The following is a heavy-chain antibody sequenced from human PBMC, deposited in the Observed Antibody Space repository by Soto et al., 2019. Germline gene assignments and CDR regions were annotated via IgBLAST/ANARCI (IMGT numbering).Heavy chain of an antibody. V-gene: IGHV3-23*01. CDR3: ARLYSRAYDI. J-gene: IGHJ3*02. D-gene: IGHD2-15*01. CDR2: VTAGGDNT. Sequence: EVQLLESGGGLVQPGGSLRLSCAASGFTFSSYAMTWVRQTPGQGLRWVSTVTAGGDNTYHADSVKGRFTISRDTSKTTLYLQMNSLRVEDTAIYHCARLYSRAYDIWGQGTMVTVSS. CDR1: GFTFSSYA.